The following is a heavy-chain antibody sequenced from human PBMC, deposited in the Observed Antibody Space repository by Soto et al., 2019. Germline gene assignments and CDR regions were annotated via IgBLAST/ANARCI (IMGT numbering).Heavy chain of an antibody. CDR3: QAEDGIRDVRSVSAFLLNRSSDL. D-gene: IGHD3-10*02. J-gene: IGHJ2*01. CDR2: ISYDGSNK. V-gene: IGHV3-30*03. Sequence: KGLEWVAVISYDGSNKYYAASVQGRFTISRDTSKNTLYLQMNSLRAEDTAVFFFQAEDGIRDVRSVSAFLLNRSSDL.